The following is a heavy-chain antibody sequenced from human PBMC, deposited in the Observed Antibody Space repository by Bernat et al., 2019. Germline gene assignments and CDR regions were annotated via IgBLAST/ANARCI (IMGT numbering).Heavy chain of an antibody. D-gene: IGHD6-6*01. CDR3: ALDSSSSDYFDY. Sequence: QVQLVESGGGVVQPGRSLRLSCAASGFTFSSYGMHWVRQAPGKGLEWVAVIWYDGSNKYYAASVKGRFTISRDNSKNTLYLQMNSLGAEDTAVYYCALDSSSSDYFDYWGQGTLVTVSS. J-gene: IGHJ4*02. V-gene: IGHV3-33*01. CDR2: IWYDGSNK. CDR1: GFTFSSYG.